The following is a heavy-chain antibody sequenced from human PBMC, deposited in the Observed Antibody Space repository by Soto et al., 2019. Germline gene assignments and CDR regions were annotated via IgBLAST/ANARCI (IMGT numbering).Heavy chain of an antibody. V-gene: IGHV5-51*01. CDR1: GYSFTSYW. J-gene: IGHJ5*02. CDR3: ARAVRGVIINIYNWFDP. CDR2: IYPGDSDT. Sequence: GESLKISCKGSGYSFTSYWIGWVRQMPGKGLEWMGIIYPGDSDTRYSPSFQGQVTISADKSISTAYLQWSSLKASDTAMYYCARAVRGVIINIYNWFDPWGQGTLVTV. D-gene: IGHD3-10*01.